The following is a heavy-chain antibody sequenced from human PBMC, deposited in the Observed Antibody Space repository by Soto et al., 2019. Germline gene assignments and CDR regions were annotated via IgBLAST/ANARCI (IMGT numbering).Heavy chain of an antibody. CDR3: ARGTPITVTTFDYYYGMDV. V-gene: IGHV4-59*01. D-gene: IGHD4-4*01. CDR1: GGSISSFY. Sequence: SGTLSLTCPFSGGSISSFYLSWVPPPPGKGLEWIGYIYYSGSTNYTPSLKSRVTISVDTSKNQFPLKLSSVTAADTAVYYCARGTPITVTTFDYYYGMDVWGQGTTVTVSS. CDR2: IYYSGST. J-gene: IGHJ6*02.